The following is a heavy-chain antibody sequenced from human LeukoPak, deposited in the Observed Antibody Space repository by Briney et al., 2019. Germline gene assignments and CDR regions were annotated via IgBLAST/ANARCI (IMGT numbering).Heavy chain of an antibody. J-gene: IGHJ2*01. Sequence: SGTLSLTCAVSGGSISSSNWWSWVRQPPGKGLEWIGYIYHSGTTYYNPPLQSRVTMSVDTSKNQFSLKLSSVTPEDTAVYYCARTRGYLDLWGRGTLVTVSS. CDR3: ARTRGYLDL. D-gene: IGHD2-2*01. CDR1: GGSISSSNW. CDR2: IYHSGTT. V-gene: IGHV4-4*02.